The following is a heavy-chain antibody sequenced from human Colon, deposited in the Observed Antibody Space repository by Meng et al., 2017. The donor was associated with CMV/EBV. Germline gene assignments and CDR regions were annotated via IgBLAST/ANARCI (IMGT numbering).Heavy chain of an antibody. D-gene: IGHD6-6*01. Sequence: GESLKISCAASGFSFRNFDMSWARQAPGKGLEWVATITGSGSRTHYADSVKGRFTISRDNSKNTLYLQINNLRVEDTAIYYCDASDYWGQGTQVTVSS. CDR1: GFSFRNFD. CDR3: DASDY. V-gene: IGHV3-23*01. CDR2: ITGSGSRT. J-gene: IGHJ4*02.